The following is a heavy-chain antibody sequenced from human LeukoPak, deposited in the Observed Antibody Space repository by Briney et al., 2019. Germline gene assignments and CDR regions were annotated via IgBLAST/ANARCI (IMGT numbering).Heavy chain of an antibody. CDR1: GFTFSDYH. V-gene: IGHV3-11*01. CDR3: ARVSSGYSV. CDR2: ISSGASSI. J-gene: IGHJ4*02. D-gene: IGHD3-3*01. Sequence: GGSLRLSCAASGFTFSDYHMTWIRQAPGKGLEWVSYISSGASSIYYADSVKGRFTISRDNSKNTLYLQMNSLRAEDTAVYYCARVSSGYSVWGQGTLVTVSS.